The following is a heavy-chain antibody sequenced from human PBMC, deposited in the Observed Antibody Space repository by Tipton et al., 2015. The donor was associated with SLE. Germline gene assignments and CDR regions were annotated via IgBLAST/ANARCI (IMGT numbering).Heavy chain of an antibody. V-gene: IGHV3-21*01. D-gene: IGHD3-10*01. Sequence: SLRLSCAASGFTFSSNSMNWVRQAPGKGLEWVSFISSSGSYTNYADSVKGRFTISRDNSKNTLYLQMNSLRAEDTAVYYWARDSFTVVRGVIGGYWGQGTLVTVSS. CDR1: GFTFSSNS. J-gene: IGHJ4*02. CDR3: ARDSFTVVRGVIGGY. CDR2: ISSSGSYT.